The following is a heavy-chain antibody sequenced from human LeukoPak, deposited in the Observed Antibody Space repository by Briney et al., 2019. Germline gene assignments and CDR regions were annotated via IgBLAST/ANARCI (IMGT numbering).Heavy chain of an antibody. D-gene: IGHD3-22*01. V-gene: IGHV1-24*01. Sequence: ASVKVSFKVSGYTLTELSMHWVRQAPGKGLEWMGGFDPEDGETIYAQKFQGRVTMTEDTSTDTAYMELSSLRSEDTAVYYCATEFGYPQTNWFDPWGQGTLVTVSS. CDR1: GYTLTELS. CDR2: FDPEDGET. CDR3: ATEFGYPQTNWFDP. J-gene: IGHJ5*02.